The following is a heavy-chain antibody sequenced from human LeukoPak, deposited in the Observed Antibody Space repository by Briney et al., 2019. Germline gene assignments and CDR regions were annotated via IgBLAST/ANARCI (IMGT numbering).Heavy chain of an antibody. CDR2: ISWNSGSI. CDR3: ARAVQGSSWYSVYYFDY. D-gene: IGHD6-13*01. CDR1: GFTFDDYA. J-gene: IGHJ4*02. V-gene: IGHV3-9*01. Sequence: GGSLRLSCAASGFTFDDYAMHWVRQAPGKGLEWVSGISWNSGSIGYADSVKGRFTISRDNAKNSLYLQMNSLRAEDTAVYYCARAVQGSSWYSVYYFDYWGQGTLVTVSS.